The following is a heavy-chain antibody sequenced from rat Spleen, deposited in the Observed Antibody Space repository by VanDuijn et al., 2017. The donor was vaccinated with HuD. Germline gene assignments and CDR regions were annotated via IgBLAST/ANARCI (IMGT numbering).Heavy chain of an antibody. J-gene: IGHJ3*01. V-gene: IGHV5-34*01. D-gene: IGHD1-5*01. CDR1: GFTFSDYG. CDR2: ISGSSGT. CDR3: TRSYRYNYGTFAY. Sequence: EVQLVESGGGLVQPGRSLKLSCVASGFTFSDYGMNWLRQAPGKGLEWVAYISGSSGTIYYADTVKDRFTISRDNAKNTLYLQLSSLRSEDTALYYCTRSYRYNYGTFAYWGQGTLVTVSS.